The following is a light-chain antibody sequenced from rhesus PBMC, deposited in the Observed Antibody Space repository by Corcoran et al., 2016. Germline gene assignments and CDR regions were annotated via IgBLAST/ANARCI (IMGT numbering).Light chain of an antibody. CDR1: NSNIGIND. Sequence: QSVLTQPPSASGAPGQSVTISCSGSNSNIGINDVYWYQQLPGTAPKLLIYYSDQRPSGVPDRFSGSKSGTSASLAISGLRPEDEADYYCESWDSSLSGDVFGSGTKLTVL. CDR2: YSD. V-gene: IGLV1-72*02. CDR3: ESWDSSLSGDV. J-gene: IGLJ6*01.